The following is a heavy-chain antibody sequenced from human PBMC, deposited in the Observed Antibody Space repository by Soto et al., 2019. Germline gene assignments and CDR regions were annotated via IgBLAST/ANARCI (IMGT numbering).Heavy chain of an antibody. CDR1: GGSISSGDYY. Sequence: SETLSLTXTVSGGSISSGDYYWSWIRQPPGKGLEWIGYIYYSGSTYYNPSLKSRVTISVDTSKNQFSLKLSSVTAADTAVYYCARDNILGILYGGMDVWGQGTTVTVSS. CDR3: ARDNILGILYGGMDV. J-gene: IGHJ6*02. D-gene: IGHD3-3*01. V-gene: IGHV4-30-4*01. CDR2: IYYSGST.